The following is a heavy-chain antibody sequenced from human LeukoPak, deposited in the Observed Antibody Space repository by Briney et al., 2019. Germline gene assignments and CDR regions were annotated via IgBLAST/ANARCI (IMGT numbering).Heavy chain of an antibody. CDR3: ARRGEISSSWYGDWFDP. D-gene: IGHD6-13*01. J-gene: IGHJ5*02. Sequence: GESLKISCKGSGYSFTSYWIGWVRQMPGKGLGWMGIIYPGDSDTRYSPPFQGQVTISADKSISTAYLQWSSLKASDTAMYYCARRGEISSSWYGDWFDPWGQGTLVTVSS. CDR2: IYPGDSDT. V-gene: IGHV5-51*01. CDR1: GYSFTSYW.